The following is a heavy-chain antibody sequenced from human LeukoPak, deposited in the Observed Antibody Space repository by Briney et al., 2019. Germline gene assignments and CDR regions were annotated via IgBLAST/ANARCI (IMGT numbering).Heavy chain of an antibody. V-gene: IGHV3-23*01. Sequence: PGGSLRLSCAASGFTFSSYAMSWVRQAPGKRLEWDSAISGSGGSTYYADPVKGRFTISRDNSKNTLYLQMNSLRAEDTAVYYCAKGNGDYVRWYYFDYWGQGTLVTVSS. CDR2: ISGSGGST. J-gene: IGHJ4*02. CDR1: GFTFSSYA. D-gene: IGHD4-17*01. CDR3: AKGNGDYVRWYYFDY.